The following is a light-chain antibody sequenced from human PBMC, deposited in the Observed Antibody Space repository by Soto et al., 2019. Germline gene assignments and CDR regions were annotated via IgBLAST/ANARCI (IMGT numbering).Light chain of an antibody. CDR2: YVS. Sequence: EVVMTQSPLSLPVTLGQPASISCRSSQSLAYIDGNTYLTWFHQRPGQSPRRLIYYVSNRDSGVPARFSGSGSGTDFTLKISRVEAEDAGIYYCMQSKNWPPYTFGQGTKLEIK. V-gene: IGKV2-30*01. CDR3: MQSKNWPPYT. J-gene: IGKJ2*01. CDR1: QSLAYIDGNTY.